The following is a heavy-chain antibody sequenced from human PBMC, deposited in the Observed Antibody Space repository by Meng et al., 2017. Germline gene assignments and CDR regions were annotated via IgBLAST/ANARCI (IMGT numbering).Heavy chain of an antibody. D-gene: IGHD2-21*02. J-gene: IGHJ4*02. CDR2: INHSGST. Sequence: HVQLQQWGEGLLKPSETLSLPCAVYGGSFSGYYWSWIRQPPGKGLEWIGEINHSGSTNYNPSLKSRVTISVDTSKNQFSLKLSSVTAADTAVYYCARVGKVVTAPLTYWGQGTLVTVSS. CDR3: ARVGKVVTAPLTY. V-gene: IGHV4-34*01. CDR1: GGSFSGYY.